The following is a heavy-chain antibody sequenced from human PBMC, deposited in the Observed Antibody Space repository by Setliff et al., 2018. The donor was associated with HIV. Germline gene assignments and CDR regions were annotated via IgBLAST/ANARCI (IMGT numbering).Heavy chain of an antibody. CDR1: GGSISTYY. J-gene: IGHJ5*02. D-gene: IGHD3-3*01. CDR3: ARDVGGFTVFAVPRGGFDP. CDR2: IYYTGRT. V-gene: IGHV4-59*01. Sequence: SETLSLTCTVSGGSISTYYWSWIRQAPGRGLEWIGYIYYTGRTNYNPSLKSRVTMSLDSSKKQFSLKLSSVTAADTAVYFCARDVGGFTVFAVPRGGFDPWGQGTLVTVSS.